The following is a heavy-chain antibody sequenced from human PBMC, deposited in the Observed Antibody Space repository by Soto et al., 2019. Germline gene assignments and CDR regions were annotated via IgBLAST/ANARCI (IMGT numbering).Heavy chain of an antibody. V-gene: IGHV4-31*03. D-gene: IGHD6-13*01. CDR2: IYYSGSS. CDR1: GGSISSGGYY. Sequence: SETLSLTCTVSGGSISSGGYYWSWIRQHPGKGLEWIGYIYYSGSSYYNPSLKSRVTISVDTSKNQFSLKLSSVTAADTAVYYCARGGSSWPLNWFDPWGQGTLVTVSS. CDR3: ARGGSSWPLNWFDP. J-gene: IGHJ5*02.